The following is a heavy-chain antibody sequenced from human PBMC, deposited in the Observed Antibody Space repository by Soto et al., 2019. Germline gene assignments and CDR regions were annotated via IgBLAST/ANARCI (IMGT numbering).Heavy chain of an antibody. CDR2: MNPNSGNT. CDR3: ARARGPVNNFGGVIVGY. J-gene: IGHJ4*02. CDR1: GYTLTSYD. Sequence: ASVKVSCKASGYTLTSYDINWVRQATGQGLEWMGWMNPNSGNTGYAQKFQGRVTMTRNTSISTAYMELSSLRSEDTAVYYCARARGPVNNFGGVIVGYWGQGTLVTVSS. V-gene: IGHV1-8*01. D-gene: IGHD3-16*02.